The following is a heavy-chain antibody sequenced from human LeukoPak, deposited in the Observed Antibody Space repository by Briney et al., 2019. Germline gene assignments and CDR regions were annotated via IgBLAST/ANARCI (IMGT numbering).Heavy chain of an antibody. CDR1: GYDFANYW. V-gene: IGHV5-51*01. J-gene: IGHJ5*02. Sequence: GELLKISRKGFGYDFANYWIAWVRQMPGKGLEWVGGIFPGDSDARFSPSVEGQVPLSPDKSINTAYLQSTNLEASDSAIYYCAKRGAYCSATYCYPHDWFDPWGQGTMLTVAS. CDR3: AKRGAYCSATYCYPHDWFDP. CDR2: IFPGDSDA. D-gene: IGHD2-15*01.